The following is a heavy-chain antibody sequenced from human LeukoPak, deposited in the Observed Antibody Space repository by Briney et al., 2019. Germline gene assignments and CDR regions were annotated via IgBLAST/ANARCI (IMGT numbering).Heavy chain of an antibody. J-gene: IGHJ3*02. D-gene: IGHD3-22*01. Sequence: PGRSLRLSCAASGFTFDDYAMHWVRQAPGKGLEWVSGISWNSGSIGYADSVKGRFTISRDNAKNSLYLQMNSLRAEDTALYYCAKDRGSSGYLDAFDIWGQGTMVTVSS. V-gene: IGHV3-9*01. CDR1: GFTFDDYA. CDR2: ISWNSGSI. CDR3: AKDRGSSGYLDAFDI.